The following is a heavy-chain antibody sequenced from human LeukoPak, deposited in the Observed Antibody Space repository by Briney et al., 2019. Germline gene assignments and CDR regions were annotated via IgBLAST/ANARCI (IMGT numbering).Heavy chain of an antibody. CDR2: INHSGST. CDR1: GGSISSRSYY. J-gene: IGHJ4*02. CDR3: ARGPARAYIVVVVAAFDY. Sequence: SETLSLTCTVSGGSISSRSYYWGWTRQPPGKGLEWIGEINHSGSTNYNPSLKSRVTISVDTSKNQFSLKLSSVTAADTAVYYCARGPARAYIVVVVAAFDYWGQGTLVTVSS. D-gene: IGHD2-15*01. V-gene: IGHV4-39*07.